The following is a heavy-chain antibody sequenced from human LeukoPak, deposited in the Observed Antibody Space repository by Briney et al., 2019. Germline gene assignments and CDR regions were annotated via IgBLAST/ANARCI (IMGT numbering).Heavy chain of an antibody. J-gene: IGHJ4*02. CDR2: INHSGST. V-gene: IGHV4-34*01. CDR3: ARENYGSGRRIDY. D-gene: IGHD3-10*01. CDR1: GGSFSGYY. Sequence: SETLSLTCAVYGGSFSGYYWSWIRQPPGKGLEWIGEINHSGSTNYNPSLKSRVTIPVDTSKNQFSLKLSSVTAADTAVYYCARENYGSGRRIDYWGQGTLVTVSS.